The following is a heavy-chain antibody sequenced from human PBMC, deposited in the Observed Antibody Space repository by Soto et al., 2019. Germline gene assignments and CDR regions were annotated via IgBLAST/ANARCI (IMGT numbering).Heavy chain of an antibody. Sequence: SETLSLTCTVSGGSISSSSYYWGWIRQPPGRGLEWIGGIYYSGSTYYNPSLKSRVTISVDTSKNQFSLKLSSVTAADTAVYYCARHRRVATIPYFDYWGQGTLVTVSS. D-gene: IGHD5-12*01. CDR3: ARHRRVATIPYFDY. J-gene: IGHJ4*02. CDR1: GGSISSSSYY. V-gene: IGHV4-39*01. CDR2: IYYSGST.